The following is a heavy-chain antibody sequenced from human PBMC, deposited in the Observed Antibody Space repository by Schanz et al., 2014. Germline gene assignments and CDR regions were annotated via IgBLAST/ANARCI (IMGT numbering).Heavy chain of an antibody. Sequence: QVQLVQSGAEVKKPGASVKVSCKSSGYTFTDYHIHWVRQAPGQGLEWMGRISPSSGGTNYAQNFQGRVTMTKDTSINTVYMELSTLTSDDTAVYYCARESVSRTRLFDPWGQGTLVTVSS. CDR1: GYTFTDYH. D-gene: IGHD3-3*01. CDR2: ISPSSGGT. J-gene: IGHJ5*02. V-gene: IGHV1-2*06. CDR3: ARESVSRTRLFDP.